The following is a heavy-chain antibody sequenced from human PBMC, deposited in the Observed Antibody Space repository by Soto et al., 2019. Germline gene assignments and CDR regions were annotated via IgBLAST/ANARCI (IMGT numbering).Heavy chain of an antibody. D-gene: IGHD1-26*01. J-gene: IGHJ3*02. CDR2: ISYNGNNK. CDR3: ARRSFPYSGSPLEPWSDALDI. Sequence: QVQLVESGGGVVQPGRSLRLSCAASGFSISTYALHWVRQAPGKEPEWVAIISYNGNNKHYADSVKGRFTISRDNSKNTVDLQMNSLRVEDTAMYYCARRSFPYSGSPLEPWSDALDIWGQGTMVTVSS. CDR1: GFSISTYA. V-gene: IGHV3-30*04.